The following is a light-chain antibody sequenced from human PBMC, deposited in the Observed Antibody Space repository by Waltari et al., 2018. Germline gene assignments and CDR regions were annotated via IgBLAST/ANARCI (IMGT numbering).Light chain of an antibody. CDR2: GTS. CDR3: LQHDNLPYT. Sequence: DIQMTQSPSSLSASVGDTITITCQASQVIAKYLNWYQQKPGKAPDLLIYGTSNLQAGVPSRFSGSGSGTDFTLTISSLQPEDIATYYCLQHDNLPYTFGQGTRLE. V-gene: IGKV1-33*01. J-gene: IGKJ2*01. CDR1: QVIAKY.